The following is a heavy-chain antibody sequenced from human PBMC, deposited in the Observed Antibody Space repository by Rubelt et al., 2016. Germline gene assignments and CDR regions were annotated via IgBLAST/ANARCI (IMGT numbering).Heavy chain of an antibody. V-gene: IGHV1-24*01. J-gene: IGHJ4*02. CDR1: GYTLTELS. CDR3: ATDEIAVAGMSY. D-gene: IGHD6-19*01. Sequence: GEVKKPGASVKVSCKVSGYTLTELSMHWVRQAPGKGLEWMGGFDPEDGETIYAQKFQGRVTMTEDTSTDTAYMELSSLGSEDTAVYYCATDEIAVAGMSYWGQGTLVTVSS. CDR2: FDPEDGET.